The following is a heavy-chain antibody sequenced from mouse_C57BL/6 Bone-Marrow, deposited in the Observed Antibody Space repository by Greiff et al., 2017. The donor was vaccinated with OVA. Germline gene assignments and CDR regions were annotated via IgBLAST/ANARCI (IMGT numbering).Heavy chain of an antibody. CDR2: IDPETGGT. V-gene: IGHV1-15*01. Sequence: SGAELVRPGASVTLSCKASGYTFTDYEMHWVKQTPVHGLEWIGAIDPETGGTAYNQKFKGKAILTADKSSSTAYMELRSLTSEDSAVYYCTRRYYGSDDYWGQGTTLTVSS. D-gene: IGHD1-1*01. J-gene: IGHJ2*01. CDR1: GYTFTDYE. CDR3: TRRYYGSDDY.